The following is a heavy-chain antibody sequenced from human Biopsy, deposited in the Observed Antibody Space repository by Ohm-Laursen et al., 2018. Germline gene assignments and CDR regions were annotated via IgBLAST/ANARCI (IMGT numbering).Heavy chain of an antibody. D-gene: IGHD3-22*01. CDR3: ASVVLGPTNDAFDL. V-gene: IGHV4-31*01. J-gene: IGHJ3*01. CDR1: GGSINSGGHF. Sequence: TLSLTCSVSGGSINSGGHFWGWVRQSPGKGLEWIGYIYDNGDTYYNPSLMSLVSISADTSKNQVSLRLNSVTAADTAVYYCASVVLGPTNDAFDLWGQGTMVVVSS. CDR2: IYDNGDT.